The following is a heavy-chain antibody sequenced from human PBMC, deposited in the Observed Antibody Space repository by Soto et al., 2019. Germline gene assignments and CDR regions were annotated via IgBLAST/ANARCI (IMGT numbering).Heavy chain of an antibody. V-gene: IGHV3-11*06. CDR2: ITRSSSYT. CDR3: ARVKSNTNFDY. Sequence: QVQLVESGGGLVKPGGSLRLSCAVSGFTFSDYYMGWVRQAPGKGLERISYITRSSSYTNYADSVKGRFTISRDNAKNSLYLQMDSLRAEDTAVYYCARVKSNTNFDYWGQGTLVTVSS. D-gene: IGHD3-3*01. CDR1: GFTFSDYY. J-gene: IGHJ4*02.